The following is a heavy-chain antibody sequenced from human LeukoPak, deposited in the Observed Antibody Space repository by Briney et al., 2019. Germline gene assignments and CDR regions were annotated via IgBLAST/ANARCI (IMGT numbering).Heavy chain of an antibody. CDR3: ATMDPRYCSGGSCYGGEYNWFDP. J-gene: IGHJ5*02. CDR1: GLTVTDAW. CDR2: INHSGST. D-gene: IGHD2-15*01. V-gene: IGHV4-34*08. Sequence: GSLRLSCAASGLTVTDAWMSWVRQAPGKGLEWIGEINHSGSTNYNPSLKSGVTISVNTSKNQFSVKLSSVTAADTAVYYCATMDPRYCSGGSCYGGEYNWFDPWGQGTLVTVSS.